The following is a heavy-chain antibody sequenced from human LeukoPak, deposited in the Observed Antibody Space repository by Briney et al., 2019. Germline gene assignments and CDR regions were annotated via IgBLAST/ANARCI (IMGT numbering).Heavy chain of an antibody. Sequence: SVKASCKASGYTFTSSGISWVRQAPGQGHEWMGWITASSGDTDFPEKLQGRVTMTTDPSTSTVYMELRSLRSDDTAVYYCARGREVVSSGWYHNYYYYGMDVWGQGTTVTVSS. V-gene: IGHV1-18*01. D-gene: IGHD6-19*01. J-gene: IGHJ6*02. CDR2: ITASSGDT. CDR1: GYTFTSSG. CDR3: ARGREVVSSGWYHNYYYYGMDV.